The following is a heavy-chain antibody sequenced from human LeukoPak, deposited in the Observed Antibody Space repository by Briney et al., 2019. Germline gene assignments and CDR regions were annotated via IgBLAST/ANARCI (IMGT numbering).Heavy chain of an antibody. D-gene: IGHD3-10*01. Sequence: GASGKLSCKAAGYTVTSYGIIWWRRAPGQGLEWRGGISAYKVNADYAQKLQGRITMTTDTSTSTAYMELRSLSSDDTAVYYCARAKGWDGTNWGTMVRGVMSYWGKGTLVTVSS. CDR3: ARAKGWDGTNWGTMVRGVMSY. V-gene: IGHV1-18*01. CDR2: ISAYKVNA. CDR1: GYTVTSYG. J-gene: IGHJ4*02.